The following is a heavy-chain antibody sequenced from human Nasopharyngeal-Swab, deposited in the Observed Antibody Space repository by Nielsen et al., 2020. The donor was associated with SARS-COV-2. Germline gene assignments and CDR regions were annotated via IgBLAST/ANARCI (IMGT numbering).Heavy chain of an antibody. CDR1: GFTFDDYA. Sequence: GGSLRLSCAASGFTFDDYAMHWVRQAPGKGLECVSGLSWNSGSIGYADSVKGRFTISRDNAKNSLYLQMNSPRAEDTALYYCAKLSSSWYDYYYYYGMDVWGQGTTVTVSS. J-gene: IGHJ6*02. CDR2: LSWNSGSI. V-gene: IGHV3-9*01. CDR3: AKLSSSWYDYYYYYGMDV. D-gene: IGHD6-13*01.